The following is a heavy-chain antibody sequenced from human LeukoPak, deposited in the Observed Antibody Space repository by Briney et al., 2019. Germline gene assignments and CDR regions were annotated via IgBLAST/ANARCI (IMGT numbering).Heavy chain of an antibody. CDR1: GFTVSSNY. J-gene: IGHJ3*02. Sequence: GGSLRLSCAASGFTVSSNYMSWVRQAPGKGLEWVSVIYSGGSTYYADSVKGRFTISRDNSKNTLYLQMNSLRAEDTAVYYCAGVRRDGYNLFGIDAFDIWGQGTMVTVSS. D-gene: IGHD5-24*01. CDR3: AGVRRDGYNLFGIDAFDI. CDR2: IYSGGST. V-gene: IGHV3-53*01.